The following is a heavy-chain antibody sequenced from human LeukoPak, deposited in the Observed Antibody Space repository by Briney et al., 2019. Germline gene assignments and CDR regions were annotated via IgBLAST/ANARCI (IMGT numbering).Heavy chain of an antibody. Sequence: PSETLSLTCTVSGGSISSYYWSWIRQPPGKGLEWIGCIYYSGSTGYNPSLKSRVTISLDSSKNQFSLMLSSVTAEDTALYYCARESTAFDYWGQGTLVTVSS. CDR3: ARESTAFDY. J-gene: IGHJ4*02. V-gene: IGHV4-59*01. CDR2: IYYSGST. CDR1: GGSISSYY.